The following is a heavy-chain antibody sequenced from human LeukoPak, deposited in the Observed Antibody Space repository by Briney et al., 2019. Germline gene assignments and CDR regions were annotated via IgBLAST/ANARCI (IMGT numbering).Heavy chain of an antibody. CDR1: GYTFTSYV. D-gene: IGHD5-12*01. Sequence: ASVKVSCKASGYTFTSYVISWVRQAPGQGLEWMGWISAYNGNTNYAQKLQGRVTMTTDTSTSTAYMELRSLRSDDTAVYYCARSMRPRWEAATMVPSAFDIWGQGTMVTVSS. V-gene: IGHV1-18*01. CDR2: ISAYNGNT. J-gene: IGHJ3*02. CDR3: ARSMRPRWEAATMVPSAFDI.